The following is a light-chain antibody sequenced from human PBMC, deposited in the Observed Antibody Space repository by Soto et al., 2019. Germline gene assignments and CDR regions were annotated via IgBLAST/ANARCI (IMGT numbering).Light chain of an antibody. V-gene: IGKV3-20*01. J-gene: IGKJ5*01. CDR2: GAS. Sequence: EIVLTQSPGTLSLSPGERATLSCRASQSVRSGYLAWYQQKPGQAPRLVIYGASSRATGIPDRFSGSGSGTDFTLTISRLEPEDVAVYYCQQYGHSPITFGQGTRLEIK. CDR3: QQYGHSPIT. CDR1: QSVRSGY.